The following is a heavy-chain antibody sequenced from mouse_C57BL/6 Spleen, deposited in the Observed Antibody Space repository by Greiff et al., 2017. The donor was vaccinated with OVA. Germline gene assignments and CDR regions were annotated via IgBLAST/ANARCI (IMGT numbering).Heavy chain of an antibody. Sequence: EVKLMESGGGLVQPGGSMKLSCAASGFTFSDAWMDWVRQSPEKGLEWVAEIRNKANNHATYYAESVKGRFTISRDDSKSSVYLQMNSLRAEDTGIYYCTPNYYGSSSYWYFDVWGTGTTVTVSS. CDR3: TPNYYGSSSYWYFDV. J-gene: IGHJ1*03. D-gene: IGHD1-1*01. CDR2: IRNKANNHAT. CDR1: GFTFSDAW. V-gene: IGHV6-6*01.